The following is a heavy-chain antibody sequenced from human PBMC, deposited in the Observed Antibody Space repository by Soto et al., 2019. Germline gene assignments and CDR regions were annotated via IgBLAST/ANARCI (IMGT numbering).Heavy chain of an antibody. CDR2: ISYDGSNR. Sequence: QVQLVESGGGVAQPGRSLRLSCAASGFAFSSYAMHWVRQAPGKGLEWLTVISYDGSNRYYADSVRGRFTVSRDNSTDTLFLQMSNLRVEDTAMYFCAKTPVGLVQTPSLDYWGQGTLVTVSS. CDR1: GFAFSSYA. V-gene: IGHV3-30*18. CDR3: AKTPVGLVQTPSLDY. D-gene: IGHD1-26*01. J-gene: IGHJ4*02.